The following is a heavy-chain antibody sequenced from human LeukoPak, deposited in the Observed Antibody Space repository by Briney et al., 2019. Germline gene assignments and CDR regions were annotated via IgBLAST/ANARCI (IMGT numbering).Heavy chain of an antibody. CDR3: AKDGKYSSSWYVGDY. Sequence: PGGSLRLSCAASGFTFSSYAMSWVRQAPGKGLAWVSTISGGSGSTYCADSVKGRFTISRDNSKNTLYLQMNSLRAEDTAVYYCAKDGKYSSSWYVGDYWGQGTLVTVSS. CDR2: ISGGSGST. CDR1: GFTFSSYA. D-gene: IGHD6-13*01. J-gene: IGHJ4*02. V-gene: IGHV3-23*01.